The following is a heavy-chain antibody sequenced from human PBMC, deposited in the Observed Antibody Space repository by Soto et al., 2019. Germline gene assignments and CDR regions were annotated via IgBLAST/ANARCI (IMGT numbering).Heavy chain of an antibody. D-gene: IGHD6-13*01. V-gene: IGHV4-4*02. J-gene: IGHJ4*02. CDR1: GASVSSPYW. CDR3: ARYNAASGTYYFDY. Sequence: QVELQESGPGLVKPSGPLSLTCAVSGASVSSPYWWSWVRQPPGKGPEWIGEINPRGSANYNPSLKSRVTMSLDISKSQFSLRLTAVTAADTAVYFCARYNAASGTYYFDYWGRGALVTVSS. CDR2: INPRGSA.